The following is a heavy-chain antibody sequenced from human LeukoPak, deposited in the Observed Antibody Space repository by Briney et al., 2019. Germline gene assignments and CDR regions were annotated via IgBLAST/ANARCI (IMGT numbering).Heavy chain of an antibody. V-gene: IGHV4-59*02. J-gene: IGHJ3*02. CDR2: LSLSGSS. CDR1: GCSVSSYY. CDR3: AIAGYANAWYAFDI. D-gene: IGHD2-15*01. Sequence: LALTCTASGCSVSSYYWSWIRPPPGKGLELIAYLSLSGSSDSKPSLTSRVTTLVDTSKNYFSLKLSFVAAADTALYYCAIAGYANAWYAFDICGHGTMVTVSS.